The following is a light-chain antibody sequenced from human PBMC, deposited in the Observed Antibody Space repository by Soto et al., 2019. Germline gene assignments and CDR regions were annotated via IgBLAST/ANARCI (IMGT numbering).Light chain of an antibody. J-gene: IGKJ1*01. Sequence: EIVMTQSPATLSVSQGERATLSCRASQSVSSYLAWYQQKPGQAPRLLIYGASSRATGIPDRFSGSGSGTDFTLTISRLEPEDFAVYYCQQYNNWPQTFGQGTKVDIK. V-gene: IGKV3D-15*01. CDR1: QSVSSY. CDR3: QQYNNWPQT. CDR2: GAS.